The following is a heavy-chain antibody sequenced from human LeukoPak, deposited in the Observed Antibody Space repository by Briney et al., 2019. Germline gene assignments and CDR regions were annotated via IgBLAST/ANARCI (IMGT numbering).Heavy chain of an antibody. CDR2: IYSDDST. V-gene: IGHV3-66*02. D-gene: IGHD6-6*01. J-gene: IGHJ6*03. CDR3: ARSHGSSIPYSYFYMDV. CDR1: GFTVNSYY. Sequence: QLWGSLILSCAASGFTVNSYYMTWVRQAPGKGRELVSVIYSDDSTYYTDSVKGRFTISRDNSKNKLYLQMNNLRAEDTAVYFCARSHGSSIPYSYFYMDVWGKGTTVTVSS.